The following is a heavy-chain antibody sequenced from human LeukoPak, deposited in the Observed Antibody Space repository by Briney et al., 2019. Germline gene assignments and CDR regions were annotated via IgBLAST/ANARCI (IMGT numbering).Heavy chain of an antibody. CDR3: TKGGGGRLIYYYYMDV. D-gene: IGHD3-16*01. J-gene: IGHJ6*03. Sequence: GGSLRLSCAASGFTFDDYAMHWVRQAPGKSLEWVSGITWNSDSIDYADSVKGRFTISRDNAKNSLYLQMNSLRAEDMALYYCTKGGGGRLIYYYYMDVWGKGTTVTVSS. V-gene: IGHV3-9*03. CDR1: GFTFDDYA. CDR2: ITWNSDSI.